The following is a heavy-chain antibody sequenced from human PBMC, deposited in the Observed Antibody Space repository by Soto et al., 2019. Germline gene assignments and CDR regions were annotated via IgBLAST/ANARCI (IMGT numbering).Heavy chain of an antibody. V-gene: IGHV4-39*07. J-gene: IGHJ4*02. CDR3: ARDGVPALGISESGIDY. CDR1: GGSISSSSYY. D-gene: IGHD1-26*01. CDR2: IYYSGST. Sequence: SETLSLTCTVSGGSISSSSYYWGWIRQPPGKGLEWIGSIYYSGSTYYNPSLKSRVTISVDTSKNQFSLKLSSVTAADTAVYYCARDGVPALGISESGIDYWGQGTLVTVSS.